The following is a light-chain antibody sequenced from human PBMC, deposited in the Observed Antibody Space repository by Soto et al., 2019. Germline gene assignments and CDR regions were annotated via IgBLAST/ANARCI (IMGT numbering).Light chain of an antibody. CDR2: DAS. Sequence: DLQMTQSPSTLSASVGDRVTITCRASQSITSWLAWYQQKPGKAPKLLIYDASSLQSGVPSRFSGSGSGTGFTLTISSLQPDDFATYYCQQYNSPWTFGQGTKVEIK. J-gene: IGKJ1*01. CDR3: QQYNSPWT. V-gene: IGKV1-5*01. CDR1: QSITSW.